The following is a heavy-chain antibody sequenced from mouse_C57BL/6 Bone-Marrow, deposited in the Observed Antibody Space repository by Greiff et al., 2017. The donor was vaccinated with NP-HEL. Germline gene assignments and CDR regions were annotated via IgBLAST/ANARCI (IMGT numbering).Heavy chain of an antibody. CDR3: ARVYYDYDGAWFAY. CDR1: GYTFTSYW. D-gene: IGHD2-4*01. CDR2: IHPNSGST. V-gene: IGHV1-64*01. Sequence: QVQLKQPGAELVKPGASVKLSCKASGYTFTSYWMHWVKQRPGQGLEWIGMIHPNSGSTNYNEKFKSKATLTVDKSSSTAYMQLSSLTSEDSAVYYCARVYYDYDGAWFAYWGQGTLVTVSA. J-gene: IGHJ3*01.